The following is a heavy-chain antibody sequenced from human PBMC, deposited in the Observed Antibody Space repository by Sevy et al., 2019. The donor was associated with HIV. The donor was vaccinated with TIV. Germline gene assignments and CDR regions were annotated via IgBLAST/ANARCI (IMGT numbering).Heavy chain of an antibody. V-gene: IGHV1-24*01. J-gene: IGHJ6*02. CDR3: ATLGFCSDYPLYGMDV. CDR2: FDPEDGET. Sequence: ASVKVSCMVSGYTLSKLSMHWVRQAPGKGPEWMGGFDPEDGETIYAQKFQGRVTMTEDTSTDTAYMELSSLRSEDTAVYYCATLGFCSDYPLYGMDVWGQGTTVTVSS. CDR1: GYTLSKLS. D-gene: IGHD3-3*01.